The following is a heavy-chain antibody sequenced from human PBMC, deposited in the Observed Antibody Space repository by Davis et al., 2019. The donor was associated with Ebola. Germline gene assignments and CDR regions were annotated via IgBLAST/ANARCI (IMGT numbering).Heavy chain of an antibody. CDR2: ISGSGGST. CDR3: ARDIVGFNWFDP. CDR1: GFTFSSYA. V-gene: IGHV3-23*01. J-gene: IGHJ5*02. D-gene: IGHD2-15*01. Sequence: GESLKISCAASGFTFSSYAMSWVRQAPGKGLESVSAISGSGGSTYYADSVKGRFTISRDNAKNSLYLQMDSLRAEDTAVYYCARDIVGFNWFDPWGQGTLVTVSS.